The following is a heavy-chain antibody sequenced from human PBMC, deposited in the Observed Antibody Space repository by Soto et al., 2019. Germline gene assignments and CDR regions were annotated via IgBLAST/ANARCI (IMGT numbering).Heavy chain of an antibody. Sequence: ASVKVSCKASGYTFPSYFMHWVRQAPGQGLEWMGIINPSGGSTSYAQKVQGRVTMTRDTSTSTVYMELSSLRSEDTAVYYCARAVRGVNDAFDIWGQGTMVTVSS. V-gene: IGHV1-46*03. D-gene: IGHD3-10*01. CDR1: GYTFPSYF. CDR3: ARAVRGVNDAFDI. CDR2: INPSGGST. J-gene: IGHJ3*02.